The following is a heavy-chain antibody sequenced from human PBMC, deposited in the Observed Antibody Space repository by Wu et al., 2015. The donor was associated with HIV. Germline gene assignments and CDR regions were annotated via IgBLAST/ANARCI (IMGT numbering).Heavy chain of an antibody. D-gene: IGHD1-7*01. CDR1: GYTFTGYY. CDR3: ARTGTTLWSPDDYYFDY. CDR2: INPNSGGT. J-gene: IGHJ4*02. V-gene: IGHV1-2*02. Sequence: QVQLVQSGAEVKKPGASVRVSCKTSGYTFTGYYIHWVRQAPGQGLEWMGWINPNSGGTNYAQKFQGRVTMTRDTSISTAYMELSRLRSDDTAVYYCARTGTTLWSPDDYYFDYWGQGTLVTVSS.